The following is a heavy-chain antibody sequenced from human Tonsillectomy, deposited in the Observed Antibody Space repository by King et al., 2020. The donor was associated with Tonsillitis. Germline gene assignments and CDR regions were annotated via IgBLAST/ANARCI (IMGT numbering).Heavy chain of an antibody. V-gene: IGHV3-30-3*01. CDR3: ARDGRIDY. CDR2: ISYDRSKK. Sequence: VQLVESGGGVVQPGRSLRLSCAVSGFTFSNYAMHWVRQAPGKGLEWVAVISYDRSKKYYADSVEGRFIISRNNSKDTLHLQMNSLRGEDTAVYFCARDGRIDYWGQGTLVTVSS. CDR1: GFTFSNYA. J-gene: IGHJ4*02.